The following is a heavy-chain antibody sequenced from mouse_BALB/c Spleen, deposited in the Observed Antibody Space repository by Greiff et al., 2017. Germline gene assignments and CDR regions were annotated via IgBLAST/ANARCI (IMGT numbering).Heavy chain of an antibody. Sequence: DVMLVESGGGLVQPGGSRKLSCAASGFTFSSFGMHWVRQAPEKGLEWVAYISSGSSTIYYADTVKGRFTISRDNPKNTLFLQMTSLRSEDTAMYYCARSGITGTRWYFDGWGAGTTVTVSS. V-gene: IGHV5-17*02. CDR1: GFTFSSFG. J-gene: IGHJ1*01. D-gene: IGHD4-1*01. CDR2: ISSGSSTI. CDR3: ARSGITGTRWYFDG.